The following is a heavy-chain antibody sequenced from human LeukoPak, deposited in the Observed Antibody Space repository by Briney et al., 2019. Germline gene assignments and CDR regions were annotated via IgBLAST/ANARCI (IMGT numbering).Heavy chain of an antibody. D-gene: IGHD5-18*01. CDR2: INPNSGGT. Sequence: GASVKVSCKASGYTFTGYYMHWVRQAPGQGLEWMGWINPNSGGTNYAQQFQGRVTMTRDTSISTAYMELSRLRSDDTAVYYCARDGSETWIQPPHAAFDIWGQGTMVTVSS. V-gene: IGHV1-2*02. J-gene: IGHJ3*02. CDR3: ARDGSETWIQPPHAAFDI. CDR1: GYTFTGYY.